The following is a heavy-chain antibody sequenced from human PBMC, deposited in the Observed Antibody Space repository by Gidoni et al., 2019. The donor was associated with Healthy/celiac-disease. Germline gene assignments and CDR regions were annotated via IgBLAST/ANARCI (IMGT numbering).Heavy chain of an antibody. J-gene: IGHJ3*02. Sequence: QLQLQESGPGLVKPSETLSLTCTVSGGSISSSSYYWGWIRQPPGKGLEWIGSIYYSGSTYYNPSLKSRVTISVDTSKNQFSLKLSSVTAADTAVYYCARHPGWSHPGGAFDIWGQGTMVTVSS. D-gene: IGHD6-19*01. CDR3: ARHPGWSHPGGAFDI. V-gene: IGHV4-39*01. CDR1: GGSISSSSYY. CDR2: IYYSGST.